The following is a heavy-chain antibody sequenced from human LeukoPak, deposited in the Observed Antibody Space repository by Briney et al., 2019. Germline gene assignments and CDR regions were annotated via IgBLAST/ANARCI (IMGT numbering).Heavy chain of an antibody. D-gene: IGHD3-10*01. V-gene: IGHV1-2*02. CDR3: ARGLWFGESYYYYYMDV. CDR2: INPNSGGT. Sequence: GASVKVSCKASGYTFTGYYMHWVRQAPGQGLEWMGWINPNSGGTNYAQKFQGRVTMTRNTSISTAYMELSSLRSEDTAVYYCARGLWFGESYYYYYMDVWGKGTTVTISS. CDR1: GYTFTGYY. J-gene: IGHJ6*03.